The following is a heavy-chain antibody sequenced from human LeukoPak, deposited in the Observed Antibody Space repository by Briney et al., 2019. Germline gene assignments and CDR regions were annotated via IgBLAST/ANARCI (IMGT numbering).Heavy chain of an antibody. CDR3: AKDSSGWYYYYGMDV. D-gene: IGHD6-19*01. J-gene: IGHJ6*02. CDR1: GFTFSNYA. Sequence: GASLRLSCAASGFTFSNYAMTWVRQAPGKGLEWVSVIGGSDGSTHYADSVKGRITISRDNSKNTLNLQMNSLRAEDTAVYYCAKDSSGWYYYYGMDVWGQGTTVTVSS. V-gene: IGHV3-23*01. CDR2: IGGSDGST.